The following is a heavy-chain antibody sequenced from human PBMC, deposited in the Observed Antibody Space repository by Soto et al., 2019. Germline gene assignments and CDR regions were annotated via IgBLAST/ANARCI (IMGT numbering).Heavy chain of an antibody. D-gene: IGHD3-22*01. CDR2: IDPSDSYT. V-gene: IGHV5-10-1*01. CDR1: GYSFTSYW. CDR3: ARHAGPKVEYDSNGYYYFDN. J-gene: IGHJ4*02. Sequence: PGESLKISCKGSGYSFTSYWISWVRQMPGKGLEWMGRIDPSDSYTNYSPSFQGHVTISADKSISTAYLQWSSLKASDTAMYYCARHAGPKVEYDSNGYYYFDNWGQGTLVTSPQ.